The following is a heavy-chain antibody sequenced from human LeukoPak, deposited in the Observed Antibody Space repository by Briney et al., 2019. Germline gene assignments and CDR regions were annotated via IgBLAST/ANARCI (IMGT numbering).Heavy chain of an antibody. CDR3: AKSPYSMIVVVTPTGMDV. V-gene: IGHV3-30*18. CDR2: ISYDGSNK. Sequence: GRSLRLSCAASGFTFSSYAMHWVRQAPGKGLEWVAVISYDGSNKYYADSVKGRFTISRDNSKNTLYLQMNSLRAEDTAVYYCAKSPYSMIVVVTPTGMDVWGQGTTVTVSS. CDR1: GFTFSSYA. D-gene: IGHD3-22*01. J-gene: IGHJ6*02.